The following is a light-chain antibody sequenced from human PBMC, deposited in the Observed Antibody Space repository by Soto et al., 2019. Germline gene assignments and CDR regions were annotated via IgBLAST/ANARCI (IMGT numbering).Light chain of an antibody. CDR1: QSVSSN. V-gene: IGKV3-15*01. J-gene: IGKJ2*01. Sequence: EIVMTQSPATLSVSPGERATLSCRASQSVSSNLAWYQQKTGQAPRLLIYGASTKATGIPTKFSGRGSGTEFTHTISILQSEEYEFHYCQQSNNWHKYTYGQGTKLEIK. CDR2: GAS. CDR3: QQSNNWHKYT.